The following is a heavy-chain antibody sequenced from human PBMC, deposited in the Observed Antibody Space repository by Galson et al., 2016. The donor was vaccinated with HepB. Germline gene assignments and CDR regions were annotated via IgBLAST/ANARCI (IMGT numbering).Heavy chain of an antibody. J-gene: IGHJ4*02. Sequence: SLRLSCAASGFTFSGYGMHWVRQAPGKGLEWVAADSMDGRRKFYADSGKGRFTISRDNSNNILFLQMSSLRADDTAVYFCAKRHEYCPPVGCSVDYWGQGTLVSVSS. D-gene: IGHD2/OR15-2a*01. CDR2: DSMDGRRK. CDR1: GFTFSGYG. V-gene: IGHV3-30*18. CDR3: AKRHEYCPPVGCSVDY.